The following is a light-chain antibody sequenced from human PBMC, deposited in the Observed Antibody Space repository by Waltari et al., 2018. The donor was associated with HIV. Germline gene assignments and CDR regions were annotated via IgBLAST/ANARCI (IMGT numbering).Light chain of an antibody. J-gene: IGLJ2*01. CDR2: GTS. CDR3: STWDYSLSVPVI. CDR1: LNTLGIHP. V-gene: IGLV1-36*01. Sequence: QAPLTQDASVSAPIVQMLTLSCTETLNTLGIHPLDWYQQISHGAPKTVMFGTSLLSASPDRFSGSKAWTTASLTISGLQPEDEADYYCSTWDYSLSVPVIFGGGTKLTVL.